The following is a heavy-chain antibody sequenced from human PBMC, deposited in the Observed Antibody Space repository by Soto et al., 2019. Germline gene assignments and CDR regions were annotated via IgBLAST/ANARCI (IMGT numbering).Heavy chain of an antibody. V-gene: IGHV4-30-4*01. CDR1: GGSISSGDYY. CDR3: ARVMAYYDFWSGYYNVGYFDY. CDR2: IYYSGST. D-gene: IGHD3-3*01. J-gene: IGHJ4*02. Sequence: QVQLQESGPGLVKPSQTLFLTCTVSGGSISSGDYYWSWIRQPPGKGLEWIGYIYYSGSTYYNPSLKSRLTISVDTSKNQFSLKLSSVTSAATAVYYCARVMAYYDFWSGYYNVGYFDYWGQGTLVTVSS.